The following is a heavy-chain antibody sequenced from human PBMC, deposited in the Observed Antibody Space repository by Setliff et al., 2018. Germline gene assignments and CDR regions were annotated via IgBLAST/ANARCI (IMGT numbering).Heavy chain of an antibody. V-gene: IGHV4-39*02. CDR2: IYYSGPT. D-gene: IGHD3-10*01. J-gene: IGHJ5*02. CDR3: AGYQGSGSNYKVVNWFAPT. Sequence: PSETLSLTCTVSGGSIRSSTHYWGWIRQPPGKGLEWIGTIYYSGPTYYTPSLRSRATISVNTSKNRFSLHLSSVTAADTAVYYCAGYQGSGSNYKVVNWFAPTGAREPWSPSPQ. CDR1: GGSIRSSTHY.